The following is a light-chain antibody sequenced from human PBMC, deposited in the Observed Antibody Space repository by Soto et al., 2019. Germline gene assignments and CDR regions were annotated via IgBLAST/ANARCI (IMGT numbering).Light chain of an antibody. Sequence: DIVMTQSPDSLAVSLGERATVNCKSSQTVLSSSNHENYLAWYQRKPGQPPRLLIYWASTRESGVPDRFSGSGSGTDFTLTISSLQAEDVAVYYCQQYYTTPYTFGQGTTLEIK. CDR1: QTVLSSSNHENY. CDR2: WAS. J-gene: IGKJ2*01. V-gene: IGKV4-1*01. CDR3: QQYYTTPYT.